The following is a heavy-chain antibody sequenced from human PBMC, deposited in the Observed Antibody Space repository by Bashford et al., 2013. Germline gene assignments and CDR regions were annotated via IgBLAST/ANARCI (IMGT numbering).Heavy chain of an antibody. V-gene: IGHV5-51*01. D-gene: IGHD3-10*01. CDR2: IYPGDSDT. Sequence: WVRQMPGKGLEWMGIIYPGDSDTRYSPSFQGQVTMSADKSISTAYLQWNSVTAADTAMYYCARRSSDGSGSYYDWFDSWGQGTLVTVSS. CDR3: ARRSSDGSGSYYDWFDS. J-gene: IGHJ5*01.